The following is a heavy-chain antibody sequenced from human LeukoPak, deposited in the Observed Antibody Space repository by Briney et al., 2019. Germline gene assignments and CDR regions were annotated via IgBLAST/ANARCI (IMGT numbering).Heavy chain of an antibody. CDR2: INHSGST. CDR1: GGSFSGYY. J-gene: IGHJ6*03. CDR3: ARGTPEYCSGGSCYYPPSFYYYMDV. V-gene: IGHV4-34*01. D-gene: IGHD2-15*01. Sequence: SETLSLTCAVYGGSFSGYYWSWIRQPPGKGLEWIGEINHSGSTIYNPSLKSRVTISVDTSKNQFSLKLSSVTAADTAVYYCARGTPEYCSGGSCYYPPSFYYYMDVWGKGTTVTVSS.